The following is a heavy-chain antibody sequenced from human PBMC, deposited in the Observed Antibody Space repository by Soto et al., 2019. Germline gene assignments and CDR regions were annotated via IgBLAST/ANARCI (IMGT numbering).Heavy chain of an antibody. J-gene: IGHJ4*02. CDR1: GGSISSGGYY. D-gene: IGHD2-2*01. V-gene: IGHV4-31*03. CDR2: IYYSGST. Sequence: SETLSLTCTVSGGSISSGGYYWSWIRQHPGKGLEWIGYIYYSGSTYYNPSLKSRVTISVDTSKNQFSLKLSSVTAADTAVYYCARGIVVVPAARLDYWGQGTLVTVSS. CDR3: ARGIVVVPAARLDY.